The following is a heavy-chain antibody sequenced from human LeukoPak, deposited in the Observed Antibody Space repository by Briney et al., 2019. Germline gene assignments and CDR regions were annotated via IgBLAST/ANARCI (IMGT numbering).Heavy chain of an antibody. CDR3: ARELIIPYYFDY. Sequence: GGSLRLSCAASGITFSSYTMNWVRQAPGKGLVWVSRINSDGINTSYADSVKGRFTISRDNAKNSLYLQMNSLRAEDTALYYCARELIIPYYFDYWGQGTLVTVSS. CDR1: GITFSSYT. V-gene: IGHV3-74*01. CDR2: INSDGINT. J-gene: IGHJ4*02. D-gene: IGHD3-3*01.